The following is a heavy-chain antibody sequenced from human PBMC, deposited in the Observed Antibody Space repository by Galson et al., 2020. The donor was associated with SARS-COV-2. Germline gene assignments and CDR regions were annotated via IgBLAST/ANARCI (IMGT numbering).Heavy chain of an antibody. J-gene: IGHJ4*02. CDR3: AINRALDY. CDR2: MSYDGSIQ. V-gene: IGHV3-30*03. Sequence: GESLKISCVASGFTFSAYAMHWVRQAPGNGLEWVAVMSYDGSIQYYSDSVKGRFTISRDNSKNTLYLQMNSLRLEDTGVYYCAINRALDYWGQGILVTVSS. CDR1: GFTFSAYA.